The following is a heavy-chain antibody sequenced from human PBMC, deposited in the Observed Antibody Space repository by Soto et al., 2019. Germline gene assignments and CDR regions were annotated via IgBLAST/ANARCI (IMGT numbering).Heavy chain of an antibody. V-gene: IGHV3-30*03. J-gene: IGHJ4*02. CDR1: GFTFSTYG. CDR3: ARGKWAGAATPIDY. D-gene: IGHD2-15*01. Sequence: PGGSLRLSCAASGFTFSTYGMHWVRQAPGKGLEWVAVISYDGVNKYYADSVKGRFTISRDNSKNTLYLQMNSLRAEDTAVYYCARGKWAGAATPIDYWGQGTLVTVSS. CDR2: ISYDGVNK.